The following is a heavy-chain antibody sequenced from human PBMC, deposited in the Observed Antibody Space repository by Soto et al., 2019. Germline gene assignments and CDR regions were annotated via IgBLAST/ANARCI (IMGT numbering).Heavy chain of an antibody. CDR3: AGGGSYGMDV. Sequence: EVQLVESGGGLAQPGGSLRLSCAASGFTFSTYSMNWVRQAPGKGLEWVSYISSTSTTMYYADSVKGRFTISRDNAKNSRDLQMNSLRDEDTAVYYCAGGGSYGMDVWGQGTTVTVSS. J-gene: IGHJ6*02. V-gene: IGHV3-48*02. CDR1: GFTFSTYS. D-gene: IGHD1-26*01. CDR2: ISSTSTTM.